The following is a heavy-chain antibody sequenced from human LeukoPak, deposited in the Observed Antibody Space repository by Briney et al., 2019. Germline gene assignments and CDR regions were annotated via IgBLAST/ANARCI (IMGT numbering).Heavy chain of an antibody. J-gene: IGHJ4*02. Sequence: KAGGSLRLSCAAPGFTFSTYAMHWVRQAPGKGLEWVAVISYDGSNKYYADSVKGRFTISRDNSKNTLYLQMNSLRAEDTAVYYCAREDLWGQGTLVTVSS. CDR2: ISYDGSNK. V-gene: IGHV3-30-3*01. CDR1: GFTFSTYA. CDR3: AREDL.